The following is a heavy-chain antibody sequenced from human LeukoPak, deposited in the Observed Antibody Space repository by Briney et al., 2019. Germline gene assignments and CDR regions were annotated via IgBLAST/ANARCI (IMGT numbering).Heavy chain of an antibody. J-gene: IGHJ6*03. CDR1: GGSISSHY. CDR2: IYYSAST. D-gene: IGHD2-2*01. V-gene: IGHV4-59*11. CDR3: ARRYCSSTSCYGDYMDV. Sequence: SETLSLTCTVSGGSISSHYWSWIRQPPGKGLEWIGYIYYSASTNYNPSLKSRVTISVDTSKNQFSLKLSSVTAADTAVYYCARRYCSSTSCYGDYMDVWGKGTTVTVSS.